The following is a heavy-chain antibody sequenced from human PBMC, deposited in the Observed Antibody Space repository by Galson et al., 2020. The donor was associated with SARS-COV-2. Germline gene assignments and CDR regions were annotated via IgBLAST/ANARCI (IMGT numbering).Heavy chain of an antibody. D-gene: IGHD1-26*01. Sequence: TGGSLRLSCAASGFTFSSYAMSWVRQAPGKGLEWVSAISGSGGSTYYADSVKGRFTISRDNSKNTLYLQMNYLRAEDTAVYYCAINIVGVTTYYFDWWGQGTLVTVSS. CDR3: AINIVGVTTYYFDW. CDR1: GFTFSSYA. J-gene: IGHJ4*02. V-gene: IGHV3-23*01. CDR2: ISGSGGST.